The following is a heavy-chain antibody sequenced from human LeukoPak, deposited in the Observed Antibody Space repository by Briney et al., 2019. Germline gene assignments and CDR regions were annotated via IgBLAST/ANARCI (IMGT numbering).Heavy chain of an antibody. CDR1: GFTFSASA. J-gene: IGHJ4*02. Sequence: SCKSSGFTFSASAVHWVRQAPGKGLAWVAVISYDGRNKYYADTVKGRFTISRDNSKSMLYLQMNSLRDEDTGVYYCATGDCGGDCYSSYFDYWGQGTLVTVSS. D-gene: IGHD2-21*02. V-gene: IGHV3-30*04. CDR3: ATGDCGGDCYSSYFDY. CDR2: ISYDGRNK.